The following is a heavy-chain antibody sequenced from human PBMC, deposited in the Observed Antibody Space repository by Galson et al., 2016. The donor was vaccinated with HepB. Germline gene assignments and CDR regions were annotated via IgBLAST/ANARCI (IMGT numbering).Heavy chain of an antibody. CDR1: GASLSGYW. J-gene: IGHJ2*01. Sequence: LSLTCGVCGASLSGYWWSWIRQPPGKGLEWIGEIHYSGKTNYNPSLESQVTMSVDMSKNQFSLKVNSVTAADTALYYYVRVSGDYGGTPRWWYFDVWGRATLVTVSS. D-gene: IGHD4/OR15-4a*01. CDR3: VRVSGDYGGTPRWWYFDV. CDR2: IHYSGKT. V-gene: IGHV4-34*01.